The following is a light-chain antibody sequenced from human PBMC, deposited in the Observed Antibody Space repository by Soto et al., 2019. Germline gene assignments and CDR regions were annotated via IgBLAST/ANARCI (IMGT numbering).Light chain of an antibody. CDR1: QSVSGN. J-gene: IGKJ1*01. CDR3: QQYGSSPRT. V-gene: IGKV3-20*01. CDR2: GAS. Sequence: EIVWTQSPGTLSLSPGERATLSCRASQSVSGNLAWYQQKPGQAPRLLIYGASSRATGIPDRFSGSGSGTDFTLTISRLEPEDFAVYYCQQYGSSPRTFGQGTKVDIK.